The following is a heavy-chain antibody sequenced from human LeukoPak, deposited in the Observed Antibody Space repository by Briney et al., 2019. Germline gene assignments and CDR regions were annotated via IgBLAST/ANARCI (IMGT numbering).Heavy chain of an antibody. Sequence: PGGSLRLSCAASGFTFSSYGMSWVRQAPGKGLEWVSAISGSGGSTYYADSVKGRFTISRDNSKNTLYLQMSSLRAEDTAVYYCAKDQHEYGVMAFWGQGTLVTVSS. CDR3: AKDQHEYGVMAF. J-gene: IGHJ4*02. CDR2: ISGSGGST. V-gene: IGHV3-23*01. D-gene: IGHD3-16*01. CDR1: GFTFSSYG.